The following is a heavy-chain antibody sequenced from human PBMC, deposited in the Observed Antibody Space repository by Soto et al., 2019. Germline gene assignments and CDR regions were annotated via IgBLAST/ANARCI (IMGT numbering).Heavy chain of an antibody. V-gene: IGHV1-69*13. CDR1: GGTFSSYA. J-gene: IGHJ5*02. D-gene: IGHD3-22*01. Sequence: SVKVSCKASGGTFSSYAISWVRQAPGQGLEWMGGIIPIFGTANYAQKFQGRVTITADESTSTAYMELSSLRSEDTAVYYCARDIYPSYDSSGYYFQTWGQGTLVTVSS. CDR3: ARDIYPSYDSSGYYFQT. CDR2: IIPIFGTA.